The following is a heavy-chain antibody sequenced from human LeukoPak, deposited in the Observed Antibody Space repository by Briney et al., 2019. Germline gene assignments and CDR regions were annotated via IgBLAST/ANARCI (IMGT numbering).Heavy chain of an antibody. J-gene: IGHJ4*02. CDR1: GFTFSSYG. V-gene: IGHV3-30*18. CDR3: AKDGVLGGRGFDY. D-gene: IGHD3-16*01. CDR2: ISYDGSNK. Sequence: GGSLRLSCAASGFTFSSYGMHWVRRAPGKGLEWVAVISYDGSNKYYADSVKGRFTISRDNSKNTLYLQMNSLRAEDTAVYYCAKDGVLGGRGFDYWGQGTLVTVSS.